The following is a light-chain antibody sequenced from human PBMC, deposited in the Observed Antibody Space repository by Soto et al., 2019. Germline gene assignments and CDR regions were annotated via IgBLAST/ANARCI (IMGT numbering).Light chain of an antibody. J-gene: IGLJ1*01. CDR2: NNL. CDR3: QSFDSSLRVYV. V-gene: IGLV1-40*01. Sequence: QSALTQPPSVSGAPGQRVTISCPGSRSNFGAGYEVHWYKQLPGAAPTLVIFNNLNRPSGVPERFSGSKSGTSASLVISGLQAEDEADYYCQSFDSSLRVYVFGSGTKVTVL. CDR1: RSNFGAGYE.